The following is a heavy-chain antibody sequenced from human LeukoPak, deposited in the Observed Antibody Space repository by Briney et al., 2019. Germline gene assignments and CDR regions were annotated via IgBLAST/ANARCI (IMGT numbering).Heavy chain of an antibody. D-gene: IGHD4-17*01. Sequence: SETLSLTCTVSGGSISSYYWGWIRQPPGKGLEWIGTVFYSGRTYYNSSLQSRVTISVDTSKNQFSLRLSSVTPADTAIYYCARLSNDYGDYEGHYWGQGTLVTVSP. CDR3: ARLSNDYGDYEGHY. V-gene: IGHV4-39*01. CDR2: VFYSGRT. J-gene: IGHJ4*02. CDR1: GGSISSYY.